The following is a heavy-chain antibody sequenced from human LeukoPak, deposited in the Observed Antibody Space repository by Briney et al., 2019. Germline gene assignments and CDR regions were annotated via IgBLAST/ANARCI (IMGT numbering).Heavy chain of an antibody. V-gene: IGHV1-69*13. CDR3: ARPHCSSTSCYTSNWFDP. J-gene: IGHJ5*02. CDR1: GGTFSSYA. D-gene: IGHD2-2*02. Sequence: SVKVSCKASGGTFSSYAISWVRQAPGQGLEWMGGIIPIFGTANYAQKFQGRVTITADDSTSTAYMELSSLRSEDTAVYYCARPHCSSTSCYTSNWFDPWGQGTLVTVSS. CDR2: IIPIFGTA.